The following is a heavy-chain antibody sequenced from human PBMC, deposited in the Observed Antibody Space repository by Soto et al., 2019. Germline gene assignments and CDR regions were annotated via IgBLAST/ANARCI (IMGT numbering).Heavy chain of an antibody. D-gene: IGHD2-2*02. CDR2: INPSGGST. CDR1: GYTFTSYY. J-gene: IGHJ6*02. V-gene: IGHV1-46*01. CDR3: ARGYCSSTSCYMFYYYYGMDV. Sequence: GASVKVSCKASGYTFTSYYMHWVRQAPGQGLEWMGIINPSGGSTSYAQKFQGRVTMTRDTSTSTVYMELSSLRSEDTAVYYCARGYCSSTSCYMFYYYYGMDVWGQGTTVTVSS.